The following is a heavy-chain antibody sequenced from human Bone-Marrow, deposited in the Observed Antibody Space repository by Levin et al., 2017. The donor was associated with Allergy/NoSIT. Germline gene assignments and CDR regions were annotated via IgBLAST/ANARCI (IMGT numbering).Heavy chain of an antibody. V-gene: IGHV4-61*02. CDR3: ARDRQGLRYFDWQGGYDDYMDV. CDR1: GGSISSGSYY. D-gene: IGHD3-9*01. J-gene: IGHJ6*03. Sequence: SETLSLTCTVSGGSISSGSYYWSWIRQPAGKGLEWIGRIYTSGSTNYNPSLKSRVTISVDTSKNQFSLKLSAVTAADTGVYYCARDRQGLRYFDWQGGYDDYMDVWGKGTTVTVSS. CDR2: IYTSGST.